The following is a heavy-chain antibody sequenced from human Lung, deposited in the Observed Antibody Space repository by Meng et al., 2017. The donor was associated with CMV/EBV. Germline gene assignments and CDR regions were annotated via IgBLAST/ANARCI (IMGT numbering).Heavy chain of an antibody. CDR1: GFTFSTYD. CDR3: VKGGGEKVTFDAMDV. CDR2: ISGNSGFI. V-gene: IGHV3-9*01. J-gene: IGHJ6*02. Sequence: GGSLRLSCTASGFTFSTYDFHWVRQSPGEGLEWVSGISGNSGFIGYADSVKGRFTISRDNARKSLSLEINTLRVEDTALYYCVKGGGEKVTFDAMDVWGQGTTVTVSS. D-gene: IGHD2-21*02.